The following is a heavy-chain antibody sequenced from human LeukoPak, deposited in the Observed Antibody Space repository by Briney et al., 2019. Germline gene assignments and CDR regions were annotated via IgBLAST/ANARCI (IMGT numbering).Heavy chain of an antibody. CDR3: ARAGASGWYAAGWFDP. Sequence: GGSLKLSCAASGFPFNIYWMHWVRQAPGKGLVWVSSINTDGRTTRYAASVQGRFTISRDNAKNKLYLQMNSLGDDDTAVYYCARAGASGWYAAGWFDPWGQGTLVTVSS. J-gene: IGHJ5*02. V-gene: IGHV3-74*01. CDR2: INTDGRTT. CDR1: GFPFNIYW. D-gene: IGHD6-19*01.